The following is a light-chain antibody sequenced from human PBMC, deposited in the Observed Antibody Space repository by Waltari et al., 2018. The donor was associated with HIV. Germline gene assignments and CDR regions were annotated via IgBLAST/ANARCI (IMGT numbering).Light chain of an antibody. CDR1: QDIRNY. J-gene: IGKJ3*01. CDR2: DVS. CDR3: QHYDNLSRIT. Sequence: DIQMTQSPSSLSASVGDRVTITCQASQDIRNYLNWYQQKPGKAPKVLIYDVSSLETGVPSRFSGSGSGTDFTFTISSLQPEDIGTYYCQHYDNLSRITFGPGTKVAIK. V-gene: IGKV1-33*01.